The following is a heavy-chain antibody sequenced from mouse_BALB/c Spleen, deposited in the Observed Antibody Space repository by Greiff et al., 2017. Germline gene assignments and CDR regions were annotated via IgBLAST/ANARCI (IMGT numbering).Heavy chain of an antibody. CDR3: ARSATMITTAFAY. D-gene: IGHD2-4*01. V-gene: IGHV3-2*02. CDR1: GYSITSDYA. CDR2: ISYSGST. J-gene: IGHJ3*01. Sequence: EVQLQESGPGLVKPSQSLSLTCTVTGYSITSDYAWNWIRQFPGNKLEWMGYISYSGSTSYNPSLKSRISITRDTSKNQFFLQLNSVTTEDTATYYCARSATMITTAFAYWGQGTLVTVSA.